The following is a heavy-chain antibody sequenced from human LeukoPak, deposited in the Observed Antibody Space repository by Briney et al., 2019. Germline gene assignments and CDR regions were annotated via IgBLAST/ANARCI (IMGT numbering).Heavy chain of an antibody. CDR3: ARVETDYDSSGYYWGDYYYGMDV. CDR1: GFTFSSYW. V-gene: IGHV3-7*05. D-gene: IGHD3-22*01. CDR2: IKQDGSEK. J-gene: IGHJ6*02. Sequence: GGSLRLSCAASGFTFSSYWMSWVRQAPGKGLEWVANIKQDGSEKYYVDSVKGRSTISRDNAKNSLYLQMNSLRAEDTAVYYCARVETDYDSSGYYWGDYYYGMDVWGQGTTVTVSS.